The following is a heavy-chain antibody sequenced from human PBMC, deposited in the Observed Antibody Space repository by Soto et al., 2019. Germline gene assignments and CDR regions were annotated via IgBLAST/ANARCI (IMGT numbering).Heavy chain of an antibody. V-gene: IGHV3-74*01. CDR1: GFTFTNYW. Sequence: EVQLVQSGGGSVQPGGSLRLSCAASGFTFTNYWMHWVRQVPGKGLVWVSRIDGVGAGTSYSDSVRGRFTISRDNAENMLYLQRNSLRAEDTAVYYCTTVFDYWGQGTLVTVSS. CDR2: IDGVGAGT. J-gene: IGHJ4*02. CDR3: TTVFDY.